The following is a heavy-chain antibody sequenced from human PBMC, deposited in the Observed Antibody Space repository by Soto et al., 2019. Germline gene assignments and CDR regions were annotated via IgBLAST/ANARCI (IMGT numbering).Heavy chain of an antibody. CDR2: ISGGGETT. J-gene: IGHJ4*02. CDR1: GFTFSSYA. CDR3: AFNSGSGSYYFDY. V-gene: IGHV3-23*04. Sequence: VQLVESGGGVVQPGRSLTLSCAGSGFTFSSYAMWWVRQAPGKGLECVSAISGGGETTYYADSVKGRFTISRDNSKNTLYLQMNSLRAEDTAVYYCAFNSGSGSYYFDYWGQGTLVTVSS. D-gene: IGHD3-10*01.